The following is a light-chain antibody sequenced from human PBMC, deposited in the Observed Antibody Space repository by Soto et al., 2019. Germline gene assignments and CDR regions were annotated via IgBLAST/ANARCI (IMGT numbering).Light chain of an antibody. Sequence: DIVMTQSPDSLAVSLGERATINCKSSQSVLHSSNNKNTLAWYQQKPGQPPKLLIYWASARESGVPDRFSGSGSGTDFTLTISSLQAEDVATYYYQHYNSYSEAFGQGTKVDIK. CDR2: WAS. J-gene: IGKJ1*01. CDR1: QSVLHSSNNKNT. V-gene: IGKV4-1*01. CDR3: QHYNSYSEA.